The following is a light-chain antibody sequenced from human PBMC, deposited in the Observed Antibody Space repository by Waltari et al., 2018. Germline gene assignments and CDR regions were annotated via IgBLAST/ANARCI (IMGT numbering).Light chain of an antibody. J-gene: IGKJ1*01. CDR3: QQYGSSLWA. CDR1: QSVSSRY. Sequence: VLTQSPGTLSLSPGERATLSCRTSQSVSSRYLAWYQQRPGQPPILLIYGAYDRDPGVADRFTGSGFRTDFTLTINRLEPEDFAVYYCQQYGSSLWAFGQGTKVEIK. V-gene: IGKV3-20*01. CDR2: GAY.